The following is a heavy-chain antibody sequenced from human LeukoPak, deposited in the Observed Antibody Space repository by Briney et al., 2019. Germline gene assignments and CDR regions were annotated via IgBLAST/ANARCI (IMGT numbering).Heavy chain of an antibody. J-gene: IGHJ6*02. V-gene: IGHV4-4*02. CDR3: ARGIAVAGTPDYYGMDV. Sequence: SSETLSLTCAVSGGSISSSNWWSWVRQPPGKGLEWIGEIYHSGSTNYNPSLKSRVTISVDKSKNQFSLKLSSVTAADTAVYYCARGIAVAGTPDYYGMDVWGQGTTVTVSS. D-gene: IGHD6-19*01. CDR1: GGSISSSNW. CDR2: IYHSGST.